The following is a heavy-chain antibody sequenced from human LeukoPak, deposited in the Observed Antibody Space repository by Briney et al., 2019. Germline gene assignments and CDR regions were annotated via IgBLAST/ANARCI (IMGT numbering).Heavy chain of an antibody. CDR2: ISAYNGNT. J-gene: IGHJ5*02. Sequence: GASVKVSCRASGYRFDRYDVTWVRQAPGQGLEWMGWISAYNGNTNYAQKLQGRVTMTTDTSTSTAYMELRSLRSDDTAVYYCATRQLGSWWFDPWGQGTLVTVSS. D-gene: IGHD6-6*01. CDR1: GYRFDRYD. V-gene: IGHV1-18*01. CDR3: ATRQLGSWWFDP.